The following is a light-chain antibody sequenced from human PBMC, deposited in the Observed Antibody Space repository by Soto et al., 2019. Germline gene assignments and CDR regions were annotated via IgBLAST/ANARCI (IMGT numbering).Light chain of an antibody. J-gene: IGKJ1*01. V-gene: IGKV3-15*01. CDR2: GAS. CDR3: QHYYNRPRT. Sequence: EIVMTQSPATLSVSPGERATLSCRASQSILSNLAWYQHKPGQPPRLLIYGASTRATGIPASFSGSGSGTEFTPTISSLQSEDFAVYYWQHYYNRPRTFGQGTKVDIK. CDR1: QSILSN.